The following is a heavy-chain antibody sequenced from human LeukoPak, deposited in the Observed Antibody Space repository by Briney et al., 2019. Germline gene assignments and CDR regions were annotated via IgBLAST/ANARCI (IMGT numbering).Heavy chain of an antibody. CDR2: IYYSGST. D-gene: IGHD6-13*01. V-gene: IGHV4-59*08. CDR1: GGSISSYY. Sequence: SETLSLTCTVSGGSISSYYWSWIRQPPGKGLEWIGYIYYSGSTNYNPSLKSRVTISVDTSKNEFSLRLTSVTAADTAVYYCGRRSAADGTVFWGRGTLVTVSS. J-gene: IGHJ4*02. CDR3: GRRSAADGTVF.